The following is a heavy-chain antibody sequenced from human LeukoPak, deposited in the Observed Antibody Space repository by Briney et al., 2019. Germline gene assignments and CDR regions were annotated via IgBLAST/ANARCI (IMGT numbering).Heavy chain of an antibody. CDR2: ISSSSSYI. CDR3: ARDMTTVTTDAFDI. V-gene: IGHV3-21*01. D-gene: IGHD4-17*01. Sequence: PGGSLRLSCAASGFTFGSYSMNWVRQAPGKGLEWVSSISSSSSYIYYADSVKGRFTISRDNAKNSLYLQMNSLRAEDTAVYYCARDMTTVTTDAFDIWGQGTMVTVSS. CDR1: GFTFGSYS. J-gene: IGHJ3*02.